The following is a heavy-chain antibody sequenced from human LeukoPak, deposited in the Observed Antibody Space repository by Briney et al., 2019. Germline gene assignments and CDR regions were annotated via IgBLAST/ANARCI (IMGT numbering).Heavy chain of an antibody. J-gene: IGHJ6*02. D-gene: IGHD2-2*01. CDR2: INHSGST. Sequence: PSETLSLTCAVYGGSFSGYYWSWIRQPPGKGLEWIGEINHSGSTNYNPSLKSRVTISVDTSKNQFSLKLSSVTAADTAVYYCARLGYCSSTSCYLGRQYYYYYYGMDVWGQGTTVTVSS. CDR1: GGSFSGYY. CDR3: ARLGYCSSTSCYLGRQYYYYYYGMDV. V-gene: IGHV4-34*01.